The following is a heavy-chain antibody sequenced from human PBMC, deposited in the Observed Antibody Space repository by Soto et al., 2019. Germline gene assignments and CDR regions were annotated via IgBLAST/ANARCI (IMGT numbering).Heavy chain of an antibody. J-gene: IGHJ4*02. CDR3: ARVNPGYSYVNY. Sequence: EVQLVESGGGLVQPGGSLSTFSSYWMLWVRQAPGKGLVWVSRINSDGSTTSYADSVKGRFTISRDNAKNTLYLQMNSLRAEDTAVYYCARVNPGYSYVNYWSQGTLVTVSS. D-gene: IGHD5-18*01. CDR1: TFSSYW. CDR2: INSDGSTT. V-gene: IGHV3-74*01.